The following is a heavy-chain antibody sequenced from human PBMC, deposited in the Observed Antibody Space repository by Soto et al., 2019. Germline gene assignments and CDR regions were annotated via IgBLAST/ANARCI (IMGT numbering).Heavy chain of an antibody. CDR1: GFTVSDAW. J-gene: IGHJ5*02. CDR3: STDSGVGYCSGGNCYARVDH. V-gene: IGHV3-15*07. D-gene: IGHD2-15*01. CDR2: IKSKADGGTT. Sequence: EVQLPESGGGLVKPGGSLSLSCVASGFTVSDAWMNWVRQDPGNRLEWVGRIKSKADGGTTDYAAPVKGRFTVSRDDSTNTVSLQMNSLKIEDTGVYYCSTDSGVGYCSGGNCYARVDHWGRGTLVTVSS.